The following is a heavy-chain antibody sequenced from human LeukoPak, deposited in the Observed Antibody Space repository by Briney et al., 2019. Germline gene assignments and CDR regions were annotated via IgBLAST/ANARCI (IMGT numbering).Heavy chain of an antibody. CDR2: IYSGGST. J-gene: IGHJ5*02. CDR3: ARGGIAAAGTRWFDP. D-gene: IGHD6-13*01. V-gene: IGHV3-66*01. CDR1: GFTVSSNY. Sequence: GGSLRLSCAASGFTVSSNYMSWVRQAPGKGLEWVSVIYSGGSTYYADSVKGRFTISRDNSKNTLYLQMNSLRAEDTAVYYCARGGIAAAGTRWFDPWGQGTLVTVSS.